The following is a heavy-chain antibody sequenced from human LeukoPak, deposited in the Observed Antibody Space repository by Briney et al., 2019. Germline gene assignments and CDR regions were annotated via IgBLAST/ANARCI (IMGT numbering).Heavy chain of an antibody. CDR3: AAGNSIDY. J-gene: IGHJ4*02. CDR1: GFSFTSDW. V-gene: IGHV3-7*02. Sequence: GGSLRLSCEASGFSFTSDWMTWVSQAPGKGLEWVAKIKQDGSVKHYVDSVKGRFTISRDNAKNSLYLQMNGLRAEDTAVYYCAAGNSIDYWGQGTLVTVSS. CDR2: IKQDGSVK. D-gene: IGHD4-23*01.